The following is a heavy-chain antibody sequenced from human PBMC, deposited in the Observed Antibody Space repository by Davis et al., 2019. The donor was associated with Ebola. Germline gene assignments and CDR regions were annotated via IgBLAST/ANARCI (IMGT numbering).Heavy chain of an antibody. CDR3: ASANLQLWFGY. J-gene: IGHJ4*02. V-gene: IGHV3-30*02. CDR2: IRYDGTNK. CDR1: GFTLNNFG. D-gene: IGHD5-18*01. Sequence: GESLKISCAASGFTLNNFGMHWVRQAPGKGLEWVAFIRYDGTNKYYADSVKGRFTISSDNSNNTLYLHMNSLRAEDTAAYFCASANLQLWFGYWGQGTLVTVSS.